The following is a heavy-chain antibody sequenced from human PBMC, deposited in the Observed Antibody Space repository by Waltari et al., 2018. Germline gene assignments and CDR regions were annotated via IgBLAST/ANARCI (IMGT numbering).Heavy chain of an antibody. J-gene: IGHJ4*02. V-gene: IGHV3-23*04. CDR3: ATNCNCGDY. CDR2: IRGSGGST. CDR1: GFTLSSSV. D-gene: IGHD1-7*01. Sequence: EVQLVESGGGLVHPGGSLRLSCAGPGFTLSSSVMRWARPAAGTGPEGVSTIRGSGGSTYYAGSEKSRFTISRDNSKNTLYLQMNSLGAEDTAIYYCATNCNCGDYWGQGTLVTVSS.